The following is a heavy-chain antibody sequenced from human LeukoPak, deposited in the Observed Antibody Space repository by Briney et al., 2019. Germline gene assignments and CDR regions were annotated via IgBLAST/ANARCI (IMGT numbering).Heavy chain of an antibody. CDR2: IKQDGSEK. V-gene: IGHV3-7*01. CDR3: TREAAAGIDY. Sequence: GGSLRLSCAASGFTFSTYWMSWVRQAPGKGLEWVANIKQDGSEKYYLDSVKGRFTISRDNAKNSLYLQMNSLRAEDTAVYFCTREAAAGIDYWGQGSLVTVSS. D-gene: IGHD6-13*01. J-gene: IGHJ4*02. CDR1: GFTFSTYW.